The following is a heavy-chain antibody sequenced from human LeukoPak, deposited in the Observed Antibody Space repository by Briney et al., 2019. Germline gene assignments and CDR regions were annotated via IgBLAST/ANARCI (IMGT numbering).Heavy chain of an antibody. Sequence: SETLSLTCTVSGGSLSSYYWSWIRQPAGKGLEWIGRIYTSGSTNYNPSLKSRVTMSVDTSKNQFSLKLSSVTAADTAVYYCARGATMVRGVYYFDYWGQGTLVTVSS. CDR2: IYTSGST. J-gene: IGHJ4*02. CDR3: ARGATMVRGVYYFDY. D-gene: IGHD3-10*01. V-gene: IGHV4-4*07. CDR1: GGSLSSYY.